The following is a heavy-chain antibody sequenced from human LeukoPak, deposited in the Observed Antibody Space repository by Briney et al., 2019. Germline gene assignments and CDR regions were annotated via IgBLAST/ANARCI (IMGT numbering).Heavy chain of an antibody. D-gene: IGHD6-13*01. CDR1: RFSFRSYD. V-gene: IGHV3-30*18. CDR3: AKDGQLGGSSWFTLYFDF. Sequence: GGSLRLSCAASRFSFRSYDMHWVRQAPGKGLEWLAVSSYDGSNTYYTDSVKGRFTISGDNSKNTLYLQMNSLRPEDTAVYYCAKDGQLGGSSWFTLYFDFWGQGTLVTVSS. J-gene: IGHJ4*02. CDR2: SSYDGSNT.